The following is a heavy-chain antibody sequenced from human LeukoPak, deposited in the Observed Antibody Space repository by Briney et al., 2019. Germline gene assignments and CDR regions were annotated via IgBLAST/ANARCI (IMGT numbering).Heavy chain of an antibody. CDR1: GFTFDDYA. CDR2: ISWNSGSI. CDR3: AKDLSTTEAYYFDY. V-gene: IGHV3-9*01. D-gene: IGHD4-17*01. Sequence: GGSLRLSCAASGFTFDDYAMHWVRQAPGKGLEWVSGISWNSGSIGYADSVKGRFTISRDNAKNSLYLQMNSLRAEDTALYYCAKDLSTTEAYYFDYWGQGTLVTVSS. J-gene: IGHJ4*02.